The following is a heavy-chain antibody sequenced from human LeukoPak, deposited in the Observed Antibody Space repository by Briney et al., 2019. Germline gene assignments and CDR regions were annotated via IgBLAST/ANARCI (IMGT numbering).Heavy chain of an antibody. Sequence: GGSLRLSCAASGFTFSSYSMNWVRQAPGKGLEWVSSISSSSGYTYYADSVKGRFTISRDNAKNSLYLQMNSLRAEDTAVYYCARGLLLGPQYYFDYWGQGTLVTVSS. CDR3: ARGLLLGPQYYFDY. D-gene: IGHD1-26*01. V-gene: IGHV3-21*01. CDR2: ISSSSGYT. J-gene: IGHJ4*02. CDR1: GFTFSSYS.